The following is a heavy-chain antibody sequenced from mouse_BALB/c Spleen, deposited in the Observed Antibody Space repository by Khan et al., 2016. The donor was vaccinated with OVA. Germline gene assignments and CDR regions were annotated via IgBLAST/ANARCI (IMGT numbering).Heavy chain of an antibody. J-gene: IGHJ4*01. CDR1: GFSLTNYG. CDR3: ARQPYYHYYVMDY. CDR2: IWSDGST. D-gene: IGHD2-10*01. Sequence: QVQLKESGPGLVAPSQSLSITCTISGFSLTNYGVHWVRQPPGKGLAWLVVIWSDGSTTYNSTLKSRLSISKDNSKSQVFLKMNSLQTYDTAMYYCARQPYYHYYVMDYWGQGTSVTVSS. V-gene: IGHV2-6-1*01.